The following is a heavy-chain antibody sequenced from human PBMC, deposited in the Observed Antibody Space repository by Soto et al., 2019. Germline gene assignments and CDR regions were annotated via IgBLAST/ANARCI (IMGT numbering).Heavy chain of an antibody. CDR3: TGHPALRAALEGFDP. CDR1: GGDISSGDNY. D-gene: IGHD6-13*01. CDR2: IYYVGST. J-gene: IGHJ5*02. Sequence: SETLSLTCTVSGGDISSGDNYWAWIRQPPGKGLAWIASIYYVGSTFYNSSLESRVTISVDMSKNLFSLKLTSVTATDTAVYLCTGHPALRAALEGFDPWGQGTLVTVSS. V-gene: IGHV4-39*02.